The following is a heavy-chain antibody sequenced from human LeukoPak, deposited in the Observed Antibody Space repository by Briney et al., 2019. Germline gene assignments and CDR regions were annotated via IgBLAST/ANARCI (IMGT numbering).Heavy chain of an antibody. J-gene: IGHJ4*02. V-gene: IGHV4-59*01. CDR1: GGSISSYY. Sequence: PSETLSLTCTVSGGSISSYYWSWIRQPPGKGLEWIGYIYYSGSTNYNPSLKSRVTISVDTSKNQFSLKLSSVTAADTAVYFCARASTTFDDWGQGTLVTVSS. CDR2: IYYSGST. D-gene: IGHD1-14*01. CDR3: ARASTTFDD.